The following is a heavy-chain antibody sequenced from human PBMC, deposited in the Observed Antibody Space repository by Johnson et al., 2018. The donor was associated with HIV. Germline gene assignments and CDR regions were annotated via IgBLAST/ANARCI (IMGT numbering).Heavy chain of an antibody. CDR1: GFIFSDYY. V-gene: IGHV3-7*05. Sequence: VQLVESGGGVVQPGGSLRLSCAASGFIFSDYYMSWIRQAPGKGLEWVANIKQDGSEKYYVDSVKGRFTISRDNAKNSLYLQMNSLRAEDTAVYYCAKDEGSGYSYDAFDIWGQGTMVTVSS. D-gene: IGHD3-3*01. CDR3: AKDEGSGYSYDAFDI. CDR2: IKQDGSEK. J-gene: IGHJ3*02.